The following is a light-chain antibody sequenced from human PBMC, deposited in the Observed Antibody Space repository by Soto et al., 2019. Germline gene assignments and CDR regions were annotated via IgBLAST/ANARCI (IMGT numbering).Light chain of an antibody. CDR3: QQRSNWPPEVT. Sequence: PGERATLSCRASQSVSSSLAWYQQKPGQAPRLLIYDASNRATGIPARFSGSGSGTDFTLTISSLEPEDFAVYYCQQRSNWPPEVTFGPGTKVDI. CDR2: DAS. CDR1: QSVSSS. J-gene: IGKJ3*01. V-gene: IGKV3-11*01.